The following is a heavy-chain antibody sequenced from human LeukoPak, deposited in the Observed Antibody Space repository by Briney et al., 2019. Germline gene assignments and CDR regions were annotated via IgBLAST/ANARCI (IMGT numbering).Heavy chain of an antibody. J-gene: IGHJ4*02. Sequence: PSETLSLTCTVSGGSISSGDYYWSWIRQPPGKGLEWIGYIYYSGSTYYNPSLKSRVTISVDTSKNQFSLKLSSVTAADTAVYYCARLETITGTTDYFDSWGQGTLVTVSS. CDR1: GGSISSGDYY. CDR3: ARLETITGTTDYFDS. V-gene: IGHV4-30-4*01. D-gene: IGHD1-20*01. CDR2: IYYSGST.